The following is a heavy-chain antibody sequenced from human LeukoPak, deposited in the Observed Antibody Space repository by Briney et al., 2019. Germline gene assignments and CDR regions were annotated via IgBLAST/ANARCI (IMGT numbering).Heavy chain of an antibody. CDR2: IRYDGSNK. J-gene: IGHJ4*02. Sequence: GGSLRLSCAAPGFTFSSYGMHWVRQAPGKGLEWVAFIRYDGSNKYYADSVKGRFTISRDNSKNTLYLQMNSLRAEDTAVYYCANTMITFGGVIADFDYWGQGTLVTVSS. CDR3: ANTMITFGGVIADFDY. D-gene: IGHD3-16*02. V-gene: IGHV3-30*02. CDR1: GFTFSSYG.